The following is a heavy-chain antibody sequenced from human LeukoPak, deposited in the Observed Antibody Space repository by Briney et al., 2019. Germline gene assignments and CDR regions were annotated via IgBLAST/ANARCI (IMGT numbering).Heavy chain of an antibody. CDR1: GFTFSSYG. Sequence: GGSMRLSCAASGFTFSSYGMHWVRQAPGKGLEWVAVISYDGSNKYYADSVKGRFTISRDNSKNTLYLQMNSLRAEDTAVYYCAKDQRGAGGDWFDPWGQGTLVTVSS. D-gene: IGHD1-26*01. J-gene: IGHJ5*02. CDR3: AKDQRGAGGDWFDP. V-gene: IGHV3-30*18. CDR2: ISYDGSNK.